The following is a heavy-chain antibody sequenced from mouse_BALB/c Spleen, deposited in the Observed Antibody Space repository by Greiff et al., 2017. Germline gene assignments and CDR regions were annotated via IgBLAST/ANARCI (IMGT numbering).Heavy chain of an antibody. J-gene: IGHJ4*01. CDR1: GYSFTSYW. CDR3: ARRHYYFYAMDY. CDR2: IDPSDSET. Sequence: VQLQESGPQLVRPGASVKISCKASGYSFTSYWMHWVKQRPGQGLEWIGMIDPSDSETRLNQKFKDKATLTVDKSSSTAYMQLSSPTSEDSAVYYCARRHYYFYAMDYWGQGTSVTVSS. V-gene: IGHV1S126*01. D-gene: IGHD1-2*01.